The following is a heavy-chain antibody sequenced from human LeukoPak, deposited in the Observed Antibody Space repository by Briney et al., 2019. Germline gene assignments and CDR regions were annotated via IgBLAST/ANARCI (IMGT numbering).Heavy chain of an antibody. D-gene: IGHD2/OR15-2a*01. Sequence: PGGSLRRSCAAAGFTFSSYAMSWVRQAPGKGLEWVSALSGSGGSTYYADSVKGRFALSRDQSKNSLYLQMIRLRAEDTALYYSGVSRAWGQGTLVTVSS. J-gene: IGHJ5*02. CDR3: GVSRA. CDR2: LSGSGGST. V-gene: IGHV3-23*01. CDR1: GFTFSSYA.